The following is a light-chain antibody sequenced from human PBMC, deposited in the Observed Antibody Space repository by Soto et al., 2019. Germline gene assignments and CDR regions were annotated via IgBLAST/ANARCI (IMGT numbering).Light chain of an antibody. CDR2: DVS. CDR3: SSYTSSSTVV. Sequence: SALTQPASVSGSPGQSITISCTGTSSDVGGYNHVSWYQQHPGKVPKLMIRDVSNRPSGVSNRFSGSKSGKTASLTISGLQTEDEADYYCSSYTSSSTVVFGGGTKLTVL. J-gene: IGLJ2*01. V-gene: IGLV2-14*01. CDR1: SSDVGGYNH.